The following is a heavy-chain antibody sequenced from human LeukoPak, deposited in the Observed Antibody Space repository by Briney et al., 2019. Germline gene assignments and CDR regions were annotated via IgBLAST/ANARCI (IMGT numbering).Heavy chain of an antibody. CDR1: GGTFSSYA. CDR3: ARASFYGSGSYDY. J-gene: IGHJ4*02. Sequence: GASVKVSCKASGGTFSSYAISWVRQAPGQGLEWMGRIIPILGIANYAQKFQGRVTITADKSTSPAYMELSSLRSEDTAVYYCARASFYGSGSYDYWGQGTLVTVSS. CDR2: IIPILGIA. D-gene: IGHD3-10*01. V-gene: IGHV1-69*04.